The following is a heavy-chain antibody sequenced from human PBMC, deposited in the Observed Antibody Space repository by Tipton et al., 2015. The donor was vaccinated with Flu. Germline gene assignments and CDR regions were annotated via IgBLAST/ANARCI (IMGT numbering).Heavy chain of an antibody. CDR3: AKGGSLLLFAYNWFDP. Sequence: QSGPEAKKPGASVKVSCKASGYTFTSYYMHWVRQAPGQGLEWMGIINPSGGSTSYAQKFQGRVTMTRDTSTSTVYMELSSLRSEDTAVYYCAKGGSLLLFAYNWFDPWGQGTLVTVSS. D-gene: IGHD2-15*01. CDR2: INPSGGST. J-gene: IGHJ5*02. CDR1: GYTFTSYY. V-gene: IGHV1-46*01.